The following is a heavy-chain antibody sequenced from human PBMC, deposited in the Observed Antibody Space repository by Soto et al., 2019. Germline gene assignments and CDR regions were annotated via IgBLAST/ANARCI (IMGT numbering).Heavy chain of an antibody. V-gene: IGHV4-39*01. CDR2: IYYSGST. J-gene: IGHJ3*02. CDR3: ARRDLGNYALRRAFDI. D-gene: IGHD1-7*01. CDR1: GGSISSSSYY. Sequence: PSETLSLTCTVSGGSISSSSYYWGWIRQPPGKGLEWIGSIYYSGSTYYNPSLKSRVTISVDTSKNQFSLKLSSVTAADTAVYYCARRDLGNYALRRAFDIWGQGTMATV.